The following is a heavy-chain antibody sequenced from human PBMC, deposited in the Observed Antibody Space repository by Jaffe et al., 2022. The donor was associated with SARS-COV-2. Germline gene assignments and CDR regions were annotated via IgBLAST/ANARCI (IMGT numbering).Heavy chain of an antibody. D-gene: IGHD2-15*01. V-gene: IGHV3-7*01. Sequence: EVRLVESGGGLVQPGGPLRLSCAASGFAFSSYWMSWVRQAPGKGLEWVANIKEDGSEKYYVESVKGRFTISRDNAKNSLYLQMDSLRAEDTAVYYCARGSAAAYWGQGTLVTVSS. CDR3: ARGSAAAY. CDR1: GFAFSSYW. J-gene: IGHJ4*02. CDR2: IKEDGSEK.